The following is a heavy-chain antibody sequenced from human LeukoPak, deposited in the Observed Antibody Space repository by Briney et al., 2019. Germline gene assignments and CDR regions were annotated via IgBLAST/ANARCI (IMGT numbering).Heavy chain of an antibody. Sequence: PGGSLRLSCAASGFTFSNYFLMHWVRQAPGKGLVWVSRIRSDGGSSTYEDSVKGRFTISRDNSKNTLYLQMNSLRAEDTAVYYCAKSVVGATLDYWGQGTLVTVSS. CDR2: IRSDGGSS. CDR3: AKSVVGATLDY. D-gene: IGHD1-26*01. CDR1: GFTFSNYFL. J-gene: IGHJ4*02. V-gene: IGHV3-74*01.